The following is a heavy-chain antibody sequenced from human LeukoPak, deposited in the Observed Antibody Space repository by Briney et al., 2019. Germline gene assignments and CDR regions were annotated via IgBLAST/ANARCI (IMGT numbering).Heavy chain of an antibody. CDR2: IIDSGGST. V-gene: IGHV3-23*01. Sequence: GGSLRLSCAASGFTFSSYAMSWVRQAPGKGVEWVSSIIDSGGSTYYADSVKGRFTISRDNSKNTLYLQMNSLRAEDTAVYYCAKFRGRGAVDYWGRGTLVTVSS. CDR1: GFTFSSYA. CDR3: AKFRGRGAVDY. J-gene: IGHJ4*02. D-gene: IGHD3-10*01.